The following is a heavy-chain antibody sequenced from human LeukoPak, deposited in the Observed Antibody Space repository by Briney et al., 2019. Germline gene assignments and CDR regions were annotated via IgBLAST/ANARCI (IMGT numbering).Heavy chain of an antibody. CDR2: INPNSGGT. V-gene: IGHV1-2*02. J-gene: IGHJ4*02. CDR1: GYTFSDYY. Sequence: ASVKVPCKAFGYTFSDYYMHWVRQAPGQGLEWMGWINPNSGGTNYAQKFQGRVTMTRDMSISTAYMEVSRLTSDDTVVYYCARATIADSSTYYIDYWGLGTLVTVSS. CDR3: ARATIADSSTYYIDY. D-gene: IGHD3-22*01.